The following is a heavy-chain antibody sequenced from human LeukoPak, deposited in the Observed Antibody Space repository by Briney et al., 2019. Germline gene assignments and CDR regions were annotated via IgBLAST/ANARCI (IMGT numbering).Heavy chain of an antibody. CDR3: ARSKDILLGDSDAFDL. J-gene: IGHJ3*01. V-gene: IGHV4-59*01. CDR1: GGAISTYS. CDR2: ISERGDS. D-gene: IGHD2-21*01. Sequence: PSETLPLTCTVSGGAISTYSWSWIRQPPGNVLEWIGYISERGDSNSNPSLKSRVTMSVDTSKNQFSLKLSSVTAADTAVYYCARSKDILLGDSDAFDLWGRGTTVTVSS.